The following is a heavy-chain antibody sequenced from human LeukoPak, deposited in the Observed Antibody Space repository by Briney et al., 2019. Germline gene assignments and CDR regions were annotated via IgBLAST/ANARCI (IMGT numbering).Heavy chain of an antibody. J-gene: IGHJ6*02. V-gene: IGHV3-21*01. D-gene: IGHD4-17*01. CDR3: ARGGDYRSYYYYGMDV. CDR1: GFTFSSYS. CDR2: ISSSSSYI. Sequence: GGSLRLSCAASGFTFSSYSMNWVRQAPGKGLEWVSSISSSSSYIYYADSVKSRFTISRDNAKNSLYLQMNSLRAEDTAVYYCARGGDYRSYYYYGMDVWGQGTTVTVSS.